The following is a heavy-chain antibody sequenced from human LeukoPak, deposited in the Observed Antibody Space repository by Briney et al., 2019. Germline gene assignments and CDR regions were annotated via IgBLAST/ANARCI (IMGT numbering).Heavy chain of an antibody. D-gene: IGHD2-15*01. CDR1: GGSISSGGYY. CDR2: IYYSGST. Sequence: SETLSLTCTVSGGSISSGGYYWSWIRQHPGKGLEWIGYIYYSGSTYYNPSLKSRVTISVDTSKNQFSLKLSSVTAADTAVYYCARAKVLVALDYYYYYGMDVWGQGTTVTVSS. J-gene: IGHJ6*02. CDR3: ARAKVLVALDYYYYYGMDV. V-gene: IGHV4-31*03.